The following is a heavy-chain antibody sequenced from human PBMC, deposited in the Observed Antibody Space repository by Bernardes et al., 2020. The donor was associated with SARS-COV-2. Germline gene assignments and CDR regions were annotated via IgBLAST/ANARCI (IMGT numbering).Heavy chain of an antibody. CDR1: GFTFSSYS. CDR3: ARDLYYHILDYYYGMDV. Sequence: GWSLRLSCAASGFTFSSYSMNWVRQAPGKGLEWVSYISSSSSTIYYADSVKGRFTISRDNAKNSLYLQMNSLRDEDTAVYYCARDLYYHILDYYYGMDVWGQGTTVTVSS. D-gene: IGHD3-9*01. J-gene: IGHJ6*02. CDR2: ISSSSSTI. V-gene: IGHV3-48*02.